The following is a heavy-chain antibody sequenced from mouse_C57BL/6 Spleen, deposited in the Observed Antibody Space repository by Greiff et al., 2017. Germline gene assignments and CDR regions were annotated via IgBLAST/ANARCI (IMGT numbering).Heavy chain of an antibody. CDR3: ARLETSGYFDY. Sequence: VQLQQSGAELARPGASVKMSCKASGYTFTSYTMHWVKQRPGQGLEWIGYINTSSGYTKYNQKFKDKATLTADKSSSTAYMQLSSLTSEDSAVYYCARLETSGYFDYWGQGTTLTVSS. CDR1: GYTFTSYT. D-gene: IGHD3-2*02. J-gene: IGHJ2*01. CDR2: INTSSGYT. V-gene: IGHV1-4*01.